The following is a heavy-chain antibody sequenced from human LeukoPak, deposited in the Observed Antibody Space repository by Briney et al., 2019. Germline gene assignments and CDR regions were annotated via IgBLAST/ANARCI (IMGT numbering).Heavy chain of an antibody. CDR1: GFTFSSYA. J-gene: IGHJ4*02. CDR3: ARVGTGDGYYPNTGGYFDY. D-gene: IGHD5-24*01. Sequence: GGSLRLSCAASGFTFSSYAMQWVRQAPGKGLEYVSAISSNGGSTYYANSVKGRFTISRDNSKNSLSLQMGSLRAEDMAVYYCARVGTGDGYYPNTGGYFDYWGQGTLVTVSS. CDR2: ISSNGGST. V-gene: IGHV3-64*01.